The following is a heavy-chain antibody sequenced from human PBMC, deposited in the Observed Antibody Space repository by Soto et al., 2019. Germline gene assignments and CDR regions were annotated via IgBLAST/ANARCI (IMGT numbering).Heavy chain of an antibody. CDR2: VYYTGST. CDR1: GGSISGSY. V-gene: IGHV4-59*01. Sequence: SETLSITCSVSGGSISGSYWSWIRQSPGKGLEWLGYVYYTGSTNYSPSLRSRVSISVDTSKNEFSLRLSSVTAADTAVYFCARSVAVPGAHIDYWGQGTQVTVSS. D-gene: IGHD6-19*01. J-gene: IGHJ4*02. CDR3: ARSVAVPGAHIDY.